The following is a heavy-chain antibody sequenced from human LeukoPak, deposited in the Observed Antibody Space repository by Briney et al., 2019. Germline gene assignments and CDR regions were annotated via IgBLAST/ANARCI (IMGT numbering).Heavy chain of an antibody. CDR2: INHSGST. CDR3: AREFDSSSSGYYYYMDV. J-gene: IGHJ6*03. D-gene: IGHD6-6*01. CDR1: GGSFSGYY. Sequence: SETLSLTCVVYGGSFSGYYWSWIRQPPGKGLEWIGEINHSGSTNYNPSLKSRVTISVDTSKNQFSLKLSSVTAADTAVYYCAREFDSSSSGYYYYMDVWGKGTTVTVSS. V-gene: IGHV4-34*01.